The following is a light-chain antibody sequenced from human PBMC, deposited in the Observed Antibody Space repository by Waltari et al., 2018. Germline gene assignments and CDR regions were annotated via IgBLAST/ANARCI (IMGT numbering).Light chain of an antibody. J-gene: IGLJ2*01. CDR1: SSNIGAVYD. Sequence: QSGLTQPPSVSGAPGQTISTSCTGSSSNIGAVYDIFWYRHFPGAAPNRLFYGRNSRPSGVPGRFSGSQSGTSASLAITGLQAEDEADYYCQSYDPSRSEVVFGGGTKLTVL. V-gene: IGLV1-40*01. CDR3: QSYDPSRSEVV. CDR2: GRN.